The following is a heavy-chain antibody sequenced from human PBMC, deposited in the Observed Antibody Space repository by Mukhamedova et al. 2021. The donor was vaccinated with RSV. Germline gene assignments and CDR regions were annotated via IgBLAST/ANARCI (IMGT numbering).Heavy chain of an antibody. Sequence: VSGFTVSHYCVSWIRQGPEGRLEFLSYICSSSGYTDSADSVKGRFIISADSAKNSVSLQMNSLRADDTAIYYCARDVGVAGTDYF. CDR3: ARDVGVAGTDYF. J-gene: IGHJ4*01. D-gene: IGHD6-19*01. CDR2: ICSSSGYT. CDR1: GFTVSHYC. V-gene: IGHV3-11*05.